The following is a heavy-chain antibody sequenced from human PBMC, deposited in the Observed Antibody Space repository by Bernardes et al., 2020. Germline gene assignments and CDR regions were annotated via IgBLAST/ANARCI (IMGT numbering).Heavy chain of an antibody. D-gene: IGHD3-9*01. V-gene: IGHV3-11*01. CDR1: GFTFSDYY. Sequence: GALRLSCAASGFTFSDYYMSWIRQAPGKGLEWVSYISSSGSTIYYADSVKGRFTISRDNAKNSLYLQMNSLRAEDTAVYYCASVQYYDILTGRSPFDYWGQGTLVTVSS. J-gene: IGHJ4*02. CDR3: ASVQYYDILTGRSPFDY. CDR2: ISSSGSTI.